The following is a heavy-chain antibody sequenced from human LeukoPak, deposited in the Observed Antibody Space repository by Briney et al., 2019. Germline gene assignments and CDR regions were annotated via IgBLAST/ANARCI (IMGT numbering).Heavy chain of an antibody. D-gene: IGHD1-14*01. J-gene: IGHJ3*02. V-gene: IGHV3-23*01. CDR2: ISGSGGST. Sequence: GGSLRLSCAASGYTFSSYAMSWVRQAPGKGLEWVSAISGSGGSTYYADSVKGRFTISRDNSKNTLYLQMNSLRAEDTAVYYRAKASQPDDAFDIWGQGTMVTVSS. CDR3: AKASQPDDAFDI. CDR1: GYTFSSYA.